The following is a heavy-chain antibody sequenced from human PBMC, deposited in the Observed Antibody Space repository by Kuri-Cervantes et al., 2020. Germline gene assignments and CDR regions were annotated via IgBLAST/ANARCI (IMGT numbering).Heavy chain of an antibody. D-gene: IGHD6-13*01. CDR2: ISWNSGSI. J-gene: IGHJ4*02. Sequence: SLKISCAASGFTFDDYAMHWVRQAPGKGLEWVSGISWNSGSIGYADSVKGRFTIFRDNAKNSLYLQMNSLRAEDTALYYCARDVAAGKRGFSLWGQGTLVTVSS. V-gene: IGHV3-9*01. CDR1: GFTFDDYA. CDR3: ARDVAAGKRGFSL.